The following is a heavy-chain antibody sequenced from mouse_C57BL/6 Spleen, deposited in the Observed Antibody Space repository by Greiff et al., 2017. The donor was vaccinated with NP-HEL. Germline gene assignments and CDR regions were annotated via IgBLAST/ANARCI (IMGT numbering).Heavy chain of an antibody. Sequence: QVQLKESGPGLVQPSQSLSITCTVSGFSLTSYGVHWVRQSPGKGLEWLGVIWSGGSTDYNAAFISRLSISKDNSKSQVFFKMNSLQADDTAIYYCASYYYGSSAMDYWGQGTSVTVSS. J-gene: IGHJ4*01. CDR1: GFSLTSYG. D-gene: IGHD1-1*01. CDR2: IWSGGST. CDR3: ASYYYGSSAMDY. V-gene: IGHV2-2*01.